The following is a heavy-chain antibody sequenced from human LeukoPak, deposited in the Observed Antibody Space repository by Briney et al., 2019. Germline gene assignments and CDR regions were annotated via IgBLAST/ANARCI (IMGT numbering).Heavy chain of an antibody. J-gene: IGHJ4*02. Sequence: GASVKVSCKDVGGSFNSYAIYWVRQAPGQGLEWVGGIIPLLGTASYAQMFQGRLTITADESMSTVYMELSSLRSEDTAIYYCVRTSDWGQGTLVAVSS. D-gene: IGHD6-6*01. CDR3: VRTSD. CDR2: IIPLLGTA. CDR1: GGSFNSYA. V-gene: IGHV1-69*13.